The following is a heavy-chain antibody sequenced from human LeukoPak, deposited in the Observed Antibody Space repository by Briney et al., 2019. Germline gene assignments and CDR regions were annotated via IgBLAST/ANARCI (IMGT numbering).Heavy chain of an antibody. CDR2: MNPNSGNT. D-gene: IGHD4-23*01. CDR1: GYTFTTYD. Sequence: ASVKVSCKASGYTFTTYDINGVRQATGQGVEWMGWMNPNSGNTGYAQKFHGRVTMTRNTSISTAYMELSSLRSEDTAVYYCARGPNKSDGGNSGSAWFDPWGQGTLVTVSS. J-gene: IGHJ5*02. CDR3: ARGPNKSDGGNSGSAWFDP. V-gene: IGHV1-8*01.